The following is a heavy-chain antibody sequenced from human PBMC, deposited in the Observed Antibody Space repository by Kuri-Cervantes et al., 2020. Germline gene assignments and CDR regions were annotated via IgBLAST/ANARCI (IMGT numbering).Heavy chain of an antibody. V-gene: IGHV1-8*02. J-gene: IGHJ5*02. D-gene: IGHD4-17*01. Sequence: ASVEVSCKASGYTFTSYYMHWVRQAPGQGLEWMRWMNPNSGNTGYAQKFQGRVTMTRNTSISTAYMELRSLRSDDTAVYYCSSSPGDYVAWGQGTLVTVSS. CDR1: GYTFTSYY. CDR2: MNPNSGNT. CDR3: SSSPGDYVA.